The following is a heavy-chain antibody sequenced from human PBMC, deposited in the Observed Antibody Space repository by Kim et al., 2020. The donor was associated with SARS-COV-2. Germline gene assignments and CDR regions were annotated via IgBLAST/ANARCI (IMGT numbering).Heavy chain of an antibody. V-gene: IGHV4-59*13. CDR3: ARALAAADTGYYYYYYGMDV. J-gene: IGHJ6*02. Sequence: SETLSVTCTVSGGSISSYYWSWIRQPPGKGLEWIGYIYYSGSTNYNPSLKSRVTISVDTSKNQFSLKLSSVTAADTAVYYCARALAAADTGYYYYYYGMDVWGQGTTVTVSS. D-gene: IGHD6-13*01. CDR2: IYYSGST. CDR1: GGSISSYY.